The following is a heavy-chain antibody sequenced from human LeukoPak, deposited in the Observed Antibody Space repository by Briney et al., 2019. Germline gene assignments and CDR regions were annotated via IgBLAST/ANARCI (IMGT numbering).Heavy chain of an antibody. J-gene: IGHJ4*02. CDR3: AREDYGDYVDY. D-gene: IGHD4-17*01. CDR2: IKQDGSDK. Sequence: PGGSLRLSCAASGFTFSDYYMSWIRQAPGKGLEWVATIKQDGSDKHYVDSVAGRFTIYRDNAKNSLYLEMNGLRAEDTAIYYCAREDYGDYVDYWGQGTLVTVSS. CDR1: GFTFSDYY. V-gene: IGHV3-7*01.